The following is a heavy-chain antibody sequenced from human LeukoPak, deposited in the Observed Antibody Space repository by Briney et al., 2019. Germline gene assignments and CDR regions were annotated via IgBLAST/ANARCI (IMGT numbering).Heavy chain of an antibody. CDR1: GYSISSGYY. CDR2: MYHNRGT. Sequence: SETLSLTCAVCGYSISSGYYWGWIRQPPGKGLEWIGSMYHNRGTYYNPSLKSRVTISMDTSKNQFSLRLSSVTAADTAVYYCASYYASGVSAYDYFGMDVWGKGTTVTVSS. J-gene: IGHJ6*04. D-gene: IGHD3-10*01. V-gene: IGHV4-38-2*01. CDR3: ASYYASGVSAYDYFGMDV.